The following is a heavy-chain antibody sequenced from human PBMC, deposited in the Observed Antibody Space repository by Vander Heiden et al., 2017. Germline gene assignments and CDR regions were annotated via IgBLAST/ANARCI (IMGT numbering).Heavy chain of an antibody. D-gene: IGHD5-18*01. CDR3: AGYSSAEDY. Sequence: EVQLVESGGGLVKPGGSLSLSCAASGFTFSSYSMNWVRQAPGKGLEWVSSISSSSSYIYYADSVKGRFTISRDNAKNSLYLQMNSLRAEDTAVYYCAGYSSAEDYWGQGTLVTVSS. V-gene: IGHV3-21*01. J-gene: IGHJ4*02. CDR1: GFTFSSYS. CDR2: ISSSSSYI.